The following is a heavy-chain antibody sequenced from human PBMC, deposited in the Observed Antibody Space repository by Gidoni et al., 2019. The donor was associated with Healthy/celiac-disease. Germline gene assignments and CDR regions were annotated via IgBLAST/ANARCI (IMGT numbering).Heavy chain of an antibody. J-gene: IGHJ4*02. CDR1: GFTFSSYW. Sequence: EVQLVESGGGLVQPGRSLSLSCAASGFTFSSYWMSWVRQAPGKGLEWVANIKQDGSEKYYVDSVKGRFTISRDNAKNALYLQMNSLRAEDTAVYYCELIAGSGDLDYWGQGTLVTVSS. V-gene: IGHV3-7*03. CDR3: ELIAGSGDLDY. CDR2: IKQDGSEK. D-gene: IGHD6-25*01.